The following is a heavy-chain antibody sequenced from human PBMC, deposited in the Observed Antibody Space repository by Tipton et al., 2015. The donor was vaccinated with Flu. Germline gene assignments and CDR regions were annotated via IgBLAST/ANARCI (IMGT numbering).Heavy chain of an antibody. D-gene: IGHD6-19*01. Sequence: SLRLSCAVSGFTLTRYGMSWVRQAPGKRLEWISGFSVSGGATFFADSVKGRFTISRDYYKNTVYLQMNSLRPDDTAVYYCAKVIPELVAGLDRWGQGTLVTVSS. CDR1: GFTLTRYG. J-gene: IGHJ5*02. CDR3: AKVIPELVAGLDR. CDR2: FSVSGGAT. V-gene: IGHV3-23*01.